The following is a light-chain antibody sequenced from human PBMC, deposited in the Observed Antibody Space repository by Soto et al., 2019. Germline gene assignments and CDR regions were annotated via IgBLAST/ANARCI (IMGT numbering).Light chain of an antibody. J-gene: IGLJ1*01. V-gene: IGLV1-47*01. CDR3: ESWDDSRSGYV. CDR2: RNS. Sequence: QSVLTQPPSASGTPGQKVTISCSGSSSNIESNYVYWYQHLPGTAPKLLIYRNSQRPSRVPDRFSGSTSGTSASRAISGLRSEDEADYYCESWDDSRSGYVFGTGTKVTVL. CDR1: SSNIESNY.